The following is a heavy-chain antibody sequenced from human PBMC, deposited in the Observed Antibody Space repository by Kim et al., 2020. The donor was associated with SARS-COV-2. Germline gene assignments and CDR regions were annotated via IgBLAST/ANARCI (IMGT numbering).Heavy chain of an antibody. Sequence: GTEKHYGDSVKGRLTNSRENAKNSLDLQRKRLRAEDTAVYYCATSRTFDYWGQGTLVTVSS. V-gene: IGHV3-7*01. J-gene: IGHJ4*02. CDR2: GTEK. CDR3: ATSRTFDY.